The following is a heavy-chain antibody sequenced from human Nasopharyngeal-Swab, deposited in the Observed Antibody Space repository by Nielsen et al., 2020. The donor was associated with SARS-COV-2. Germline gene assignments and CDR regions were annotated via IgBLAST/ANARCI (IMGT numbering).Heavy chain of an antibody. Sequence: GRSLRLSCAASGFTFSSHAMSWVRHPPGKGLGWVSSITAAGGRTHYAASVKGRFTISRDNRTNTLYVQMNSLRVEDTAIYYCAKGDSGDYTGNWFDPWGQGTLVTVSS. J-gene: IGHJ5*02. D-gene: IGHD4-17*01. CDR2: ITAAGGRT. CDR1: GFTFSSHA. V-gene: IGHV3-23*01. CDR3: AKGDSGDYTGNWFDP.